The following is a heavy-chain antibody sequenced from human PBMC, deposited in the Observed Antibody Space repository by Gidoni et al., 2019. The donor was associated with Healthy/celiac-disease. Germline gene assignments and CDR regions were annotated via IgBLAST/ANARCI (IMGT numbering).Heavy chain of an antibody. CDR1: GGTFSSYA. Sequence: QVQLVQSGAEVKKPGSSVKVSCKASGGTFSSYAISWVRQAPGQGLEWMGGSLPIFGTANYAQKFQGRVTITADKSTSTAYMELSSLRSEDTAVYYCAIVGTTAKYNWFDPWGQGTLVTVSS. J-gene: IGHJ5*02. D-gene: IGHD4-17*01. CDR3: AIVGTTAKYNWFDP. CDR2: SLPIFGTA. V-gene: IGHV1-69*06.